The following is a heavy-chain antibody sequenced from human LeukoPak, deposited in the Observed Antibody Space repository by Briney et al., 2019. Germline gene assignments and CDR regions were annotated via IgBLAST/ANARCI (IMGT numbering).Heavy chain of an antibody. CDR2: INPNSGGT. CDR3: ARGRYHHDYGDYVSDY. D-gene: IGHD4-17*01. CDR1: GYTFTGYY. J-gene: IGHJ4*02. Sequence: ASVKVSCKASGYTFTGYYMHWVRQAPGQGLEWMGWINPNSGGTNYAQKFQGRVTMTRDTSISTAYMELSRLRSDDTAVYYCARGRYHHDYGDYVSDYWGQGTLVTVSS. V-gene: IGHV1-2*02.